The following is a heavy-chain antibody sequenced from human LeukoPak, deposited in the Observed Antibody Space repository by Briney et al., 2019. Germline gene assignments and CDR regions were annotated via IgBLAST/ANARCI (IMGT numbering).Heavy chain of an antibody. Sequence: GASVKVSCKASGYTFTSYGISWVRQAPGQGLEWMGWISAYNGNTNYAQKFQGRVTMTRDTSTSTVYMELSSLRSEDTAVYYCAREAVAATGDFDYWGQGTLVTVSS. CDR2: ISAYNGNT. J-gene: IGHJ4*02. D-gene: IGHD2-15*01. V-gene: IGHV1-18*01. CDR3: AREAVAATGDFDY. CDR1: GYTFTSYG.